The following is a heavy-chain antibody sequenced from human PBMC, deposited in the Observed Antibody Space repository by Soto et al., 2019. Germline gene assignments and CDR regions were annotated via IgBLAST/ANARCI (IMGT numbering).Heavy chain of an antibody. Sequence: GPPTLSFSASGFTFSSYAMSRVPPAPGEGLEWVSAISGSGGSRYYADSVKGRFTISRDKSKNTLDLQMNSLRAEDTVVYYCAKLAYSSSSGYYFDYWGQGTLVTVSS. V-gene: IGHV3-23*01. CDR2: ISGSGGSR. CDR3: AKLAYSSSSGYYFDY. D-gene: IGHD6-6*01. CDR1: GFTFSSYA. J-gene: IGHJ4*02.